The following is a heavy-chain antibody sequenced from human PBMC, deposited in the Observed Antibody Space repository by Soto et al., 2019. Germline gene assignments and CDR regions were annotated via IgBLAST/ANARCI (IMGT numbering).Heavy chain of an antibody. CDR1: GFTFSSYG. CDR3: AKSGPVAGMFDY. J-gene: IGHJ4*02. D-gene: IGHD6-19*01. Sequence: GGSLRLSCAASGFTFSSYGTHWVRQAPGKGLEWVAVIWYDGSNKYYADSVKGRFTISRDNSKNTLYLQMNSLRAEDTAVYYCAKSGPVAGMFDYWGQGTLVTVSS. V-gene: IGHV3-30*02. CDR2: IWYDGSNK.